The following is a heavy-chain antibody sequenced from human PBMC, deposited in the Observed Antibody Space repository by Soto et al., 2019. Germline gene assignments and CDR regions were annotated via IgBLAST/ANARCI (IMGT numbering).Heavy chain of an antibody. V-gene: IGHV1-18*01. CDR3: PRVHGYYFVY. D-gene: IGHD6-13*01. CDR2: ISAYNGNT. CDR1: GYTFTSYG. Sequence: QVQLVQSGAEVKKPGASVKVSCKASGYTFTSYGISWVRQAPGQGLEWMGWISAYNGNTNYAQKLQGRVTMTTDTSTSTAYLELRSLRSDGPAVDYFPRVHGYYFVYWRQGTLVTVSS. J-gene: IGHJ4*02.